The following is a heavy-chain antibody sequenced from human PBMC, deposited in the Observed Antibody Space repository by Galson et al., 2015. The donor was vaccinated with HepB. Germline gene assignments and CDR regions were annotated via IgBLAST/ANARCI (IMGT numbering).Heavy chain of an antibody. J-gene: IGHJ4*02. D-gene: IGHD3-3*01. CDR3: ARIFRSGYGGFDY. Sequence: SLRLSCGASGFTFSSYWMHWVRQVPGKGLVWVSRINSDGSSTTYADSVKGRFIISRDNAKNTLYLQMNSLRVEDTAVYYCARIFRSGYGGFDYWGQGTLVTVSS. CDR1: GFTFSSYW. CDR2: INSDGSST. V-gene: IGHV3-74*01.